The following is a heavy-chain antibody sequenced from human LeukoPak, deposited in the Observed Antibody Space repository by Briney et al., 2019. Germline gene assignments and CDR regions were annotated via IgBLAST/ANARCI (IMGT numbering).Heavy chain of an antibody. CDR2: IYYSGST. D-gene: IGHD1-26*01. V-gene: IGHV4-39*07. CDR3: ARDSLSGSYYFRGLQVLFDY. Sequence: PSETLSLTCTVSGGSISSSSYYWGWIRQPPGKGLEWIGSIYYSGSTYYNPSLKSRVTISVDTSKNQFSLKLSSVTAADTAVYYCARDSLSGSYYFRGLQVLFDYWGQGTLVTVSS. J-gene: IGHJ4*02. CDR1: GGSISSSSYY.